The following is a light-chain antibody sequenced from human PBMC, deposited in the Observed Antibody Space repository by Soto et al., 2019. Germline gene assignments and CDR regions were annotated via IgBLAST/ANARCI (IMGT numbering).Light chain of an antibody. J-gene: IGKJ4*01. CDR3: QQYNQWGRQT. V-gene: IGKV3-15*01. CDR2: GAF. CDR1: QSINST. Sequence: EIVMTQSPATLSVSPGESATLSCRASQSINSTLAWYQQKPGQTPRLIIYGAFTRATDIPARFSGSGSGTEFTLTISSLQSEDFAVYYCQQYNQWGRQTFVGGTKVEIK.